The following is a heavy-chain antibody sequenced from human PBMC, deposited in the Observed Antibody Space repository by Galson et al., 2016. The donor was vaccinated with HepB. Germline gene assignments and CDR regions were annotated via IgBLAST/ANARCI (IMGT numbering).Heavy chain of an antibody. V-gene: IGHV3-64D*06. Sequence: LRLSCAASGFTFSSYAMHWVRQAPGKGLEYVSAISNNGGSTYYADSVKGRFTISRDSSKDTLYLQMSSLRAEDTAVYYCVGATGSMDVWGQGTTVTVSS. CDR1: GFTFSSYA. J-gene: IGHJ6*02. D-gene: IGHD5-24*01. CDR3: VGATGSMDV. CDR2: ISNNGGST.